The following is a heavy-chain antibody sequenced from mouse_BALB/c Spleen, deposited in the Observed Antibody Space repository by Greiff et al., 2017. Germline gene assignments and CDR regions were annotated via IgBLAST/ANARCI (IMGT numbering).Heavy chain of an antibody. J-gene: IGHJ3*01. CDR1: GFSLSRNS. D-gene: IGHD4-1*01. V-gene: IGHV2-6-4*01. Sequence: QVQLQQSGPGLVAPSQSLSITCTVSGFSLSRNSVHWVRQPPGKGLEWLGMIWGGGSTDNNSALKSRLSISKDNSKSQVFLKMNSLQTDDTAMYYCARNRANWDGVAWFAYWGQGTLVTVSA. CDR3: ARNRANWDGVAWFAY. CDR2: IWGGGST.